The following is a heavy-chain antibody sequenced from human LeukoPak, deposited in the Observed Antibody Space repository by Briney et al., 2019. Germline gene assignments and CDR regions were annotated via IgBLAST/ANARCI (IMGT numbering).Heavy chain of an antibody. CDR2: INTNTGNP. CDR3: ARRRRDGYNFPDK. J-gene: IGHJ1*01. CDR1: GYTFTTYS. D-gene: IGHD5-24*01. V-gene: IGHV7-4-1*02. Sequence: ASVKVSCKTSGYTFTTYSMNWVRQAPGQGLEWMGWINTNTGNPTYAQGFTGRFVFSLDTSVSTAYLQISSLKPEDTAVYYCARRRRDGYNFPDKWGQGTLVTVSS.